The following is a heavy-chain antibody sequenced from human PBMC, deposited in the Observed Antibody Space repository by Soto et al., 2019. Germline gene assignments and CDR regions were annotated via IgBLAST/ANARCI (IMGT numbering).Heavy chain of an antibody. J-gene: IGHJ4*02. Sequence: PSETLSLTCTVSGGSISSDDYYWTWIRQPPGKGLGWIGYIYYSGRTDYNPSLKSRVIISIDSSKNQFSLNLNSVTAADAAVYYCARDRSNSPDYFDYWGQGTLVTVSS. D-gene: IGHD6-6*01. CDR1: GGSISSDDYY. CDR3: ARDRSNSPDYFDY. CDR2: IYYSGRT. V-gene: IGHV4-30-4*01.